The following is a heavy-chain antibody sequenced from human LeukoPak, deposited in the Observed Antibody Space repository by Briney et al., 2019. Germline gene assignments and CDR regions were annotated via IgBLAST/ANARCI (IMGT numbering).Heavy chain of an antibody. J-gene: IGHJ4*02. CDR3: ARSQWLVQQFDY. Sequence: ASVKVSCKASGYTFTSYGISGVRQAPGQGLEWMGWISAYNGNTNYAQKLQGRVTMTTDTSTSTAYMELRSLRSDDTAVYYCARSQWLVQQFDYWGQGTLVTVSS. D-gene: IGHD6-19*01. CDR2: ISAYNGNT. V-gene: IGHV1-18*01. CDR1: GYTFTSYG.